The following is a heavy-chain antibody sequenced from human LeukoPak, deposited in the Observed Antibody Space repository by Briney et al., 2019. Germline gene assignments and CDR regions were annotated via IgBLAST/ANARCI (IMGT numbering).Heavy chain of an antibody. V-gene: IGHV4-4*02. CDR3: ARVPRSYYYYYYMDV. CDR2: IYYGGDT. Sequence: SETLSLTCAVSGGSVSSINWWSWVRQPPGKGLEWIGEIYYGGDTNYNPSLKSRVTISLDKSKNQLSLKLNSLTAADTAVYYCARVPRSYYYYYYMDVWGKGTTVTVSS. J-gene: IGHJ6*03. CDR1: GGSVSSINW.